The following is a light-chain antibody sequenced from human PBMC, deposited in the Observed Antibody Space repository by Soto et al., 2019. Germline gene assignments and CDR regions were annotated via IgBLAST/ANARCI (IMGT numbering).Light chain of an antibody. Sequence: EIVXXXSPGXXXLSPGERATXXXXXSQXVXXSYLAWYQQKPGQAPRLLIYGASSRATGIPDRFSGSGSGTDFTLTISRLEPEDFAVYYCQQYGSSPRTFGQGTKVEIK. V-gene: IGKV3-20*01. CDR3: QQYGSSPRT. J-gene: IGKJ1*01. CDR1: QXVXXSY. CDR2: GAS.